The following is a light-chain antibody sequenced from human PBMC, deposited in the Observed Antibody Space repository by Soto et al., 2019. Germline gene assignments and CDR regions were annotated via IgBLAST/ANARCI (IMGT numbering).Light chain of an antibody. CDR1: QSFRGL. Sequence: EIVMTQSPATLSVSPGERATLSCRASQSFRGLLAWYQQKPGQAPRLLIYDASNRATGIPARFSGSGSGTDFTLTISSLEPEDFAVYYCQQRSDWPPVLGQGTKVDIK. J-gene: IGKJ1*01. CDR2: DAS. V-gene: IGKV3-11*01. CDR3: QQRSDWPPV.